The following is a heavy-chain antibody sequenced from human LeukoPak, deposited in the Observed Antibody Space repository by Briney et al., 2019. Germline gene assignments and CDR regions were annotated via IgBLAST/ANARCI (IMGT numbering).Heavy chain of an antibody. CDR2: IYYSGST. D-gene: IGHD4-17*01. CDR3: XSYGDYTLDAFDI. V-gene: IGHV4-39*07. J-gene: IGHJ3*02. CDR1: GGSISSSSYY. Sequence: NSSETLSLTCTVSGGSISSSSYYWGWIRQPPGKGLEWIGSIYYSGSTYYNPSLKSRVTISVDTSKNQFSLKLSSVTAADTAVYXXXSYGDYTLDAFDIWGQGTMVTVSS.